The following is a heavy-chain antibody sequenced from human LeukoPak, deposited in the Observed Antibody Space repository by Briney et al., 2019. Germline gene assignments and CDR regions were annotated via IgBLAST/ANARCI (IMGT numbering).Heavy chain of an antibody. Sequence: GGSLRLSCAASGFTFSSYWMSWVRQAPGKGLEWVANIKQDGSEKYYVDSVKGRFTISRDNAKNSLYLQMNSLRAEDTAVYYCARFLTGYYNRYYYYGMDVWGQGSTVTVSS. CDR2: IKQDGSEK. CDR3: ARFLTGYYNRYYYYGMDV. D-gene: IGHD3-9*01. CDR1: GFTFSSYW. V-gene: IGHV3-7*01. J-gene: IGHJ6*02.